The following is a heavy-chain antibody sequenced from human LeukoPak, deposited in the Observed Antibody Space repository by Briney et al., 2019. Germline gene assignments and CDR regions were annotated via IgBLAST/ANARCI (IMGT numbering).Heavy chain of an antibody. J-gene: IGHJ4*02. Sequence: ASVKVSCKVSGYTLTELSMHWVRQAPGKGLEWMGGFDPEDGETIYAQKFQGRVTMTRDMSTNTVYMEVSSLRSEDTAMYYCARDGGDYYFDYWGQGTLVTVSS. D-gene: IGHD2-21*02. V-gene: IGHV1-24*01. CDR2: FDPEDGET. CDR1: GYTLTELS. CDR3: ARDGGDYYFDY.